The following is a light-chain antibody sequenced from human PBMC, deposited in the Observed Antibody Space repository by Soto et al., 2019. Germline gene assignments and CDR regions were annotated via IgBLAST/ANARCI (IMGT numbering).Light chain of an antibody. Sequence: ENVLTQSPGTLSLSPGERATLSCRASQSVSSNYLAWYQQKPGQAPRLLIYGASSRATGIPDRFSGSGSGKDFTLTISRLEPEDFAVYYCQQYGNSRAFGQGTKVDIK. CDR1: QSVSSNY. CDR2: GAS. CDR3: QQYGNSRA. V-gene: IGKV3-20*01. J-gene: IGKJ1*01.